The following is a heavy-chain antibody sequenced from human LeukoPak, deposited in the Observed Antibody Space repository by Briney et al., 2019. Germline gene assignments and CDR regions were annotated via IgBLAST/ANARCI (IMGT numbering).Heavy chain of an antibody. CDR3: AKELSGSRGVGALDI. CDR1: GFTFNTYN. Sequence: GESLRLSCAASGFTFNTYNMNWVRQAPGKGLEWVSAISGSGGSTYYADSVKGRFTISRDNSKNTLYLQMNSLRAEDTAVYYCAKELSGSRGVGALDIWGQGTMVTVSS. D-gene: IGHD1-26*01. J-gene: IGHJ3*02. V-gene: IGHV3-23*01. CDR2: ISGSGGST.